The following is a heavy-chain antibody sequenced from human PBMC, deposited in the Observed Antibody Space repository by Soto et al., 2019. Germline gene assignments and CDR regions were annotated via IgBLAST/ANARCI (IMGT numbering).Heavy chain of an antibody. CDR1: GGSISSYY. D-gene: IGHD6-13*01. J-gene: IGHJ6*03. Sequence: SETLSLTCTVSGGSISSYYWSWIRQPPGKGLEWIGYIYYSGSTNYNPSLKSRVTISVDTSKNQFSLKLSSVTAADTAVYYCARDRAGYSSRGGYYYYMDVWGKGTTVTVSS. CDR2: IYYSGST. V-gene: IGHV4-59*01. CDR3: ARDRAGYSSRGGYYYYMDV.